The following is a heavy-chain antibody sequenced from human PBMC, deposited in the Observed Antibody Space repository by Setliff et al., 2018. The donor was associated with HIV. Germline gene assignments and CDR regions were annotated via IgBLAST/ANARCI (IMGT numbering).Heavy chain of an antibody. Sequence: ASVKVSCKASGYTFTSCFLHWVRQAPGQGLEYMGIINPSDGSADYVEKFQDRVTITRDTSTSTVYMEMSSLRSEDTAIYYRAKEYHTAATGTRVANYFDYWGQGTLVTVSS. D-gene: IGHD6-13*01. V-gene: IGHV1-46*01. CDR1: GYTFTSCF. CDR3: AKEYHTAATGTRVANYFDY. J-gene: IGHJ4*02. CDR2: INPSDGSA.